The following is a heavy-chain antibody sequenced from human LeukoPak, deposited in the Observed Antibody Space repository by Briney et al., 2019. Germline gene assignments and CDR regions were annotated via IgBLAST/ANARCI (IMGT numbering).Heavy chain of an antibody. Sequence: SETLSLTCIVSGGSISRYSWNWIRQSPGKGLEWIGYIAHSGAISYKSSLKSRVTISVDTSKNQLSLRLTSVTAADTAVYYCARWDDSAWAFGNWGPGTLVTVSS. V-gene: IGHV4-59*08. J-gene: IGHJ4*02. CDR3: ARWDDSAWAFGN. D-gene: IGHD6-19*01. CDR1: GGSISRYS. CDR2: IAHSGAI.